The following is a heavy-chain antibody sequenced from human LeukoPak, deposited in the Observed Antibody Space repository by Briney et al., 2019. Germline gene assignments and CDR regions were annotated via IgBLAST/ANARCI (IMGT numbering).Heavy chain of an antibody. CDR1: GFTLSNHS. D-gene: IGHD1-26*01. CDR2: INGDGTLT. J-gene: IGHJ3*01. V-gene: IGHV3-74*01. CDR3: ARGLGGL. Sequence: GGSLRLSCAASGFTLSNHSMHWVRQAPGKGLVWISRINGDGTLTSYADSVKGRFTISRDNAKNTLYLQMNSLRAEDTAVFDCARGLGGLWGQGTMVTVSS.